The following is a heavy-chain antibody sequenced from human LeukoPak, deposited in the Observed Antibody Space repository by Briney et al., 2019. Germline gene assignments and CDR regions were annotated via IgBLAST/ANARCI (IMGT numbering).Heavy chain of an antibody. CDR3: TRGGEVVINRPIDY. D-gene: IGHD3-22*01. V-gene: IGHV3-49*04. Sequence: GGSLRLSCTGSGFTFGDYTVSWVRQAPGKGLEWLCSIKSEIYGGTTNYAASVRGRFTISREDSETIAYLDMDSLKVEDTAVYFCTRGGEVVINRPIDYWGQGTLVTVSS. CDR1: GFTFGDYT. J-gene: IGHJ4*02. CDR2: IKSEIYGGTT.